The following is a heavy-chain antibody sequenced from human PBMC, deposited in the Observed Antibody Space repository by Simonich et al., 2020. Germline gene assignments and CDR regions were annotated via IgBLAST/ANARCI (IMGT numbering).Heavy chain of an antibody. J-gene: IGHJ4*02. Sequence: QVQLVQSGAEVKKPGASVKVSCKASGYTFTSYGISWVRQAPGQGLEWMGWSKTTNVNKNYAQKLQGRVTMTTDTSTSTAYMELRSLRSDDTAVYYCARASRGTWWYYYFDYWGQGTLVTVSS. CDR2: SKTTNVNK. V-gene: IGHV1-18*01. CDR3: ARASRGTWWYYYFDY. D-gene: IGHD2-15*01. CDR1: GYTFTSYG.